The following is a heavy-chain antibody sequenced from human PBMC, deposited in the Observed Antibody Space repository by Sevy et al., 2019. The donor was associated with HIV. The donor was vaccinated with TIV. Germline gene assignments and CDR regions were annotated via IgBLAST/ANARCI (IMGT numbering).Heavy chain of an antibody. V-gene: IGHV3-21*01. CDR2: ISNSSSYI. D-gene: IGHD6-13*01. CDR3: ASEKEQLVLWPYYGMDV. CDR1: GLRFSNYN. J-gene: IGHJ6*02. Sequence: GGSLRLSCAASGLRFSNYNMNWVRQAPGQGLEWVACISNSSSYIYYVDSVKGRFTISRDNAKNSLYLQMNSLRAEDTAVYYCASEKEQLVLWPYYGMDVWGQGTTVIVSS.